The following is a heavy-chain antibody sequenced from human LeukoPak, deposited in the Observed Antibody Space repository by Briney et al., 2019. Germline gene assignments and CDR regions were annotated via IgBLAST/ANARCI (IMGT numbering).Heavy chain of an antibody. J-gene: IGHJ4*02. CDR2: IYYSGST. CDR3: ARGYSCGLVYFDY. CDR1: GGSISSYY. D-gene: IGHD5-18*01. V-gene: IGHV4-59*01. Sequence: PSETLSLTCTVSGGSISSYYWSWIRQPPGKGLEWIGYIYYSGSTNYNPSLKSRVTISVDTSKNQFSLKLSSVTAADTAVYYCARGYSCGLVYFDYWGQGTLVTVSS.